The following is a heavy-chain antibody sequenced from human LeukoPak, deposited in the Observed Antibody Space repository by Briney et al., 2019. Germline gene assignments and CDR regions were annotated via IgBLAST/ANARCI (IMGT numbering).Heavy chain of an antibody. CDR3: ARRDSGWNYFDY. J-gene: IGHJ4*02. CDR1: GGSINSLY. CDR2: IYYTGRN. Sequence: SETLSLTCAVSGGSINSLYWSWIRQPPGKGLEWIGDIYYTGRNNYNPSLKSRVTISVDTSKNHLSLNLTSVLAADTAMYYCARRDSGWNYFDYWGQGNLVTVSS. D-gene: IGHD5-12*01. V-gene: IGHV4-59*08.